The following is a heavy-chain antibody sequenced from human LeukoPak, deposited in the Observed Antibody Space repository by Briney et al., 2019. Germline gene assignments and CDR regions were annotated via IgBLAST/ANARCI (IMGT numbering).Heavy chain of an antibody. CDR2: IYYSGGT. V-gene: IGHV4-59*08. Sequence: SETLSLTCTVSGGSMNDYYWSWFRQPPGKGLEWIGYIYYSGGTNSNPSLKSRVTMSVDTSKNQFSLKVRSVTAADTSVYHCARRSIARGKVDVIVFDYWGQGALVTVSS. CDR3: ARRSIARGKVDVIVFDY. J-gene: IGHJ4*02. D-gene: IGHD2-21*01. CDR1: GGSMNDYY.